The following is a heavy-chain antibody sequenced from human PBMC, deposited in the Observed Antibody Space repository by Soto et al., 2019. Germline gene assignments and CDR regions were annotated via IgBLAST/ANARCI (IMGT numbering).Heavy chain of an antibody. D-gene: IGHD1-26*01. CDR2: IYPNSGGT. CDR1: GYTFTGYY. CDR3: ARENRKSGSYYNNWFDP. J-gene: IGHJ5*02. V-gene: IGHV1-2*02. Sequence: GASVKVSCKASGYTFTGYYMHWVRQAPGQGLEWMGWIYPNSGGTNYAQKFQGRVTMTRDTSISTAYMELSRLRSDDTAVYYCARENRKSGSYYNNWFDPWGQGTLVTVSS.